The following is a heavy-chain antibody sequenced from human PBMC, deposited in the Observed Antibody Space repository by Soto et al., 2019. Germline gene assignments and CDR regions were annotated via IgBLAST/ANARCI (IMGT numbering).Heavy chain of an antibody. V-gene: IGHV5-10-1*01. Sequence: PGESLKISCKGSGYSFTSYWISWVRQMPGKGLEWMGRIDPSDSYTNYSPSFQGHVTISADKSISTAYLQWSSLKASDTAMYYCETMQDYYYYGMDVWGQGTTVTVSS. CDR3: ETMQDYYYYGMDV. CDR1: GYSFTSYW. CDR2: IDPSDSYT. J-gene: IGHJ6*02.